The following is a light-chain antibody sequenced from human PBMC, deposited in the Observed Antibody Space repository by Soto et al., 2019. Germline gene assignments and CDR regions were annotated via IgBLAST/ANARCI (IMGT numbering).Light chain of an antibody. V-gene: IGKV3-20*01. J-gene: IGKJ1*01. CDR3: QQYGSSGT. CDR1: QSVSSN. CDR2: GAS. Sequence: IVTTLSPATRSVKKGGRATRCDRASQSVSSNLAWYQQKPGQAPRLLIYGASNRATGIPDRFSGSGSGTDFTLTISRLEPEDFAVYYCQQYGSSGTFGQGTKVDIK.